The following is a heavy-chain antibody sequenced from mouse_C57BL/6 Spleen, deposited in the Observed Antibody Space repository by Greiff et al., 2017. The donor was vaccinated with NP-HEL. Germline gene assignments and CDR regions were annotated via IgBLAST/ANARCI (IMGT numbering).Heavy chain of an antibody. D-gene: IGHD1-1*01. Sequence: VQLQQSGPELVKPGASVKISCKASGYAFSSSWMNWVKQRPGKGLEWIGRIYPGDGDTNYNGKFKGKATLTADKSSSTAYMQLSSLTSEDSAVYFCASFYYGSISWFAYWGQGTLVTVSA. CDR3: ASFYYGSISWFAY. V-gene: IGHV1-82*01. CDR2: IYPGDGDT. CDR1: GYAFSSSW. J-gene: IGHJ3*01.